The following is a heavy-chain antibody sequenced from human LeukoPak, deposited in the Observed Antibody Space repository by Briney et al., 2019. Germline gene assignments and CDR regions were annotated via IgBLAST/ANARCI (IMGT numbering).Heavy chain of an antibody. CDR1: GFTFTTYA. J-gene: IGHJ4*02. CDR3: TSDDPVNRS. V-gene: IGHV3-15*01. CDR2: IKSKTNGEIT. D-gene: IGHD3-16*02. Sequence: NAGGSLRLSCAASGFTFTTYAMSWVRQAPGKGLEWVGRIKSKTNGEITDYAAPLKGRFTISRDDSKNTVFLQVNTLKTEDTAMYYCTSDDPVNRSWGQGTLVTVSS.